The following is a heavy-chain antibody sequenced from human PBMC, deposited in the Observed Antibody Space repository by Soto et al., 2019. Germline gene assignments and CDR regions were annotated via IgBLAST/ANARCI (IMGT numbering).Heavy chain of an antibody. V-gene: IGHV1-3*01. Sequence: QVQLVPSGAEVKKPGASVKIACKASGYTFTRYTMNWVRQGPGQRIEWMGWINPDNGHTKSSQKFQDRVIITRDTAASTADTDHSSRRSEDTAVYYCARGMATGQRDPWGQGTLVPVSS. CDR3: ARGMATGQRDP. CDR2: INPDNGHT. D-gene: IGHD2-2*01. J-gene: IGHJ5*02. CDR1: GYTFTRYT.